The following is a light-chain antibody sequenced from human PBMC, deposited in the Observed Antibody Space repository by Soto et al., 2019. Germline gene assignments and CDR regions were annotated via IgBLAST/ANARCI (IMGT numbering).Light chain of an antibody. Sequence: EIVMTQSPATLSVSPGERATFSCGASQSVSSNLAWYQQKPGQAPRLVIYDTYTRATGIPARFSGSGSGTEFTLTISRLEPEDFAVYYCQQYGSSLPWTFGQGTKVDIK. CDR3: QQYGSSLPWT. V-gene: IGKV3-15*01. CDR2: DTY. J-gene: IGKJ1*01. CDR1: QSVSSN.